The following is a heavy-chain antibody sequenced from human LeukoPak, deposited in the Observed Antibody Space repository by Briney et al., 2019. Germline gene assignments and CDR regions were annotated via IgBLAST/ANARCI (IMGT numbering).Heavy chain of an antibody. Sequence: GGSLRLSCAASGFTFSNYWMTWVRQAPGKGLEWVANIKQDGSEKYYVDSVKGRFTISRDNAENSLYLQMNSLTAADTAVYYCARNWNLDYWGQGTPVTVSS. CDR2: IKQDGSEK. V-gene: IGHV3-7*05. CDR3: ARNWNLDY. CDR1: GFTFSNYW. D-gene: IGHD1-1*01. J-gene: IGHJ4*02.